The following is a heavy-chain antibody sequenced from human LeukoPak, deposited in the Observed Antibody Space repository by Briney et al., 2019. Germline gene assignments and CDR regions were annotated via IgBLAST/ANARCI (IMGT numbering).Heavy chain of an antibody. D-gene: IGHD6-19*01. CDR3: ARAYSSGWDYFDY. CDR2: IYYSRST. Sequence: SETLSLTCTVSGGSISSYYWSWIRQPPGKGLEWIGYIYYSRSTNYNPSLKSRVTISVDTSKNQFSLKLSSVTAADTAVYYCARAYSSGWDYFDYWGQGTLVTVSS. V-gene: IGHV4-59*01. CDR1: GGSISSYY. J-gene: IGHJ4*02.